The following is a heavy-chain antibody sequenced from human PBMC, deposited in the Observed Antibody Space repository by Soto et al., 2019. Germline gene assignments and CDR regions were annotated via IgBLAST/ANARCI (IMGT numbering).Heavy chain of an antibody. CDR2: MNPNSGNT. CDR3: ARGRSIADRRGYYYYGMDV. V-gene: IGHV1-8*01. J-gene: IGHJ6*02. D-gene: IGHD6-6*01. Sequence: QVQLVQSGAEVKKPGASVKVSCKASGYTFTSYDINWVRQATGQGLEWMGWMNPNSGNTGYAQKFQGRVTMTRNTSISTAYMELSSLRSEDTAVYYCARGRSIADRRGYYYYGMDVWGQGTTVTVSS. CDR1: GYTFTSYD.